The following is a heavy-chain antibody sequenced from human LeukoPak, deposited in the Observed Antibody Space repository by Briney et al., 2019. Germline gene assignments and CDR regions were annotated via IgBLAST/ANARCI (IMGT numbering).Heavy chain of an antibody. D-gene: IGHD6-13*01. CDR2: MNPNSGNT. CDR3: ARVPTYSSSWYLGAFDI. V-gene: IGHV1-8*01. CDR1: GYTFTSYD. Sequence: GASVKVSCKASGYTFTSYDTNWVRQATGQGLEWMGWMNPNSGNTGYAQKFQGRVTMTRNTSISTAYMELSSLRSEDTAVYYCARVPTYSSSWYLGAFDIWGQGTMVTVSS. J-gene: IGHJ3*02.